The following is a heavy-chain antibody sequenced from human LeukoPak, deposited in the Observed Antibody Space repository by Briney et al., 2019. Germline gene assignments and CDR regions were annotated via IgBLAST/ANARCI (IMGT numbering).Heavy chain of an antibody. CDR3: TTWVGAHFDF. CDR2: ISSSSSSYI. V-gene: IGHV3-21*04. J-gene: IGHJ4*02. D-gene: IGHD1-26*01. CDR1: GFTFSSYS. Sequence: GGSLRLSCAASGFTFSSYSMNWVRQAPGKGLEWVSSISSSSSSYIYYADSVMGRFTISRDNSKNTLYLQMNSLRVEDTAVYFCTTWVGAHFDFWGQGTLVTVSS.